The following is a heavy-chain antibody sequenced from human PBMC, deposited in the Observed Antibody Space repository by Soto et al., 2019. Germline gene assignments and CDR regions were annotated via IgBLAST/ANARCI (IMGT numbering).Heavy chain of an antibody. D-gene: IGHD2-2*01. CDR1: GYTFTSYG. CDR2: ISAYNGNT. Sequence: ASVKVSCKASGYTFTSYGISWVRQAPGQGLEWMGWISAYNGNTNYAQKLQGRVTMTTDTSTSTAYMELRSLRSDDTAVYYCARDNSWGYCSSTSCTYENKYFQHWGQGTLVTVSS. J-gene: IGHJ1*01. CDR3: ARDNSWGYCSSTSCTYENKYFQH. V-gene: IGHV1-18*01.